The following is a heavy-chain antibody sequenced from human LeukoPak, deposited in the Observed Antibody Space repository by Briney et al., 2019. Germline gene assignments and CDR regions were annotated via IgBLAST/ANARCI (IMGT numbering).Heavy chain of an antibody. CDR3: ARGRRDLFMEARIELDGGYNWFDP. CDR1: GDSIDSDVFS. J-gene: IGHJ5*02. CDR2: VHQSDKS. Sequence: PSETLSLTCAVSGDSIDSDVFSWNWIRQPPGKGLEWIGYVHQSDKSAYNPSLKSRVTMSVDTSKNQFSLKLSSVTAADTAVYYCARGRRDLFMEARIELDGGYNWFDPWGQGTLVTVSS. V-gene: IGHV4-30-2*01. D-gene: IGHD3-3*01.